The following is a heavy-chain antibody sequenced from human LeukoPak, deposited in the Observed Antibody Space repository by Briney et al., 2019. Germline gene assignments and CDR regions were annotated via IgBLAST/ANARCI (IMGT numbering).Heavy chain of an antibody. CDR3: ARRGGLGFDY. J-gene: IGHJ4*02. Sequence: TGGSLRLSCAASGFTVSSNYMSWIRQPPGKGLEWIGSIYYSGSTYYNPSLKSRVTISVDTSKNQFSLKLSSVTAADTAVYYCARRGGLGFDYWGQGTLVTVSS. V-gene: IGHV4-39*01. D-gene: IGHD3-16*01. CDR2: IYYSGST. CDR1: GFTVSSNY.